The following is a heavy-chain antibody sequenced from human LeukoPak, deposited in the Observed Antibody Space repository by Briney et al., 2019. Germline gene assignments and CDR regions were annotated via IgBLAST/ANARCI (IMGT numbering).Heavy chain of an antibody. CDR2: ISSSSSYI. CDR1: GFTFSSYS. V-gene: IGHV3-21*01. Sequence: GGSLRLPCAASGFTFSSYSMNWVRQAPGNRLKSVSSISSSSSYIYYADSVKGRFTISRDNAKNSLYLQMNSLRAEDTAVYYCARGLEPYNWFDHWGQGTLVTVSS. D-gene: IGHD1-1*01. J-gene: IGHJ5*02. CDR3: ARGLEPYNWFDH.